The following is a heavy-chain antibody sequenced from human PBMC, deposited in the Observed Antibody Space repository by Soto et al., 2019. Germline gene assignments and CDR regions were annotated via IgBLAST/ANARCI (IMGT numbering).Heavy chain of an antibody. Sequence: NPSETLSLTCTVSGGSVSSGSYYWSWIRQPPGKGLEWIGYIYYSGSTNYNPSLKSRVTISVDTSKNQFSLKLSSVTAADTAVYYCARDGSGLYCSGGSCYLGGMDVWGQGTTVTVSS. J-gene: IGHJ6*02. CDR2: IYYSGST. V-gene: IGHV4-61*01. CDR3: ARDGSGLYCSGGSCYLGGMDV. CDR1: GGSVSSGSYY. D-gene: IGHD2-15*01.